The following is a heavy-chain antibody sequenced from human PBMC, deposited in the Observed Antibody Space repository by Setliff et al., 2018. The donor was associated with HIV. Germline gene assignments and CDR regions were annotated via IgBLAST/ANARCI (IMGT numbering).Heavy chain of an antibody. V-gene: IGHV1-2*02. CDR2: INPHNGGT. J-gene: IGHJ6*03. D-gene: IGHD2-2*01. Sequence: ASVKVSCKASGYTFMDYYVHWVRQAPGQGLEWMGWINPHNGGTHYAQRFEGRVTMTRDTSIATGYMELRSLTSDDTAVYYCARDGRDCASTNCNGNYMDVWGKGTTVTVSS. CDR3: ARDGRDCASTNCNGNYMDV. CDR1: GYTFMDYY.